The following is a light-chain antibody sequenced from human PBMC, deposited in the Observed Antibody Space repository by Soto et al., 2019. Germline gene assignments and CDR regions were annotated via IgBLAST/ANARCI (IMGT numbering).Light chain of an antibody. CDR1: QSVSTTY. CDR3: QQYGSSRLT. V-gene: IGKV3-20*01. Sequence: EIVLTQSPGPLSLSPGERATLSCSASQSVSTTYLAWYQQKPGPAPRLLIYGASSRATGIPDRFSGSGSGTDFTLTISRLEPEYFAVYYCQQYGSSRLTFGQGTNVELK. CDR2: GAS. J-gene: IGKJ1*01.